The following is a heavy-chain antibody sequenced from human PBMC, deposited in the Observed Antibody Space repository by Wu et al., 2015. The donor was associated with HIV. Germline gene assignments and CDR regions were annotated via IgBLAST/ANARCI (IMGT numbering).Heavy chain of an antibody. J-gene: IGHJ4*02. CDR3: ARGGHCTQGVCYHLEY. V-gene: IGHV1-18*01. CDR1: GYLFTHYG. D-gene: IGHD2-8*01. Sequence: QVQLVQSGDEVKKPGASVKVSRKASGYLFTHYGVTWVRLAPGQRLEWVGWVSAWDGHTNYAQNLQGRVAMTTDSSTSTAYMELKSLTSDDTAVYFCARGGHCTQGVCYHLEYWGQGTLVTVSS. CDR2: VSAWDGHT.